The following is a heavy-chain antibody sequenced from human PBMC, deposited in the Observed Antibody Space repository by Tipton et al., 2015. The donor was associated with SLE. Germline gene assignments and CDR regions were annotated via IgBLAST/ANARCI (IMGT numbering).Heavy chain of an antibody. J-gene: IGHJ6*02. Sequence: VQLVQSGGGLVQPGGSLRLSCVASGFTFTNYVIQWVRLAPGKGLEWVSSISSHSTYIYYADSVKGRFTVSRDNAKTSVYLQMNSLRADDTAVYYCARDGIVLPSGEGLFYDYGMDVWGHGTTVTVSS. CDR2: ISSHSTYI. CDR3: ARDGIVLPSGEGLFYDYGMDV. CDR1: GFTFTNYV. V-gene: IGHV3-21*03. D-gene: IGHD2/OR15-2a*01.